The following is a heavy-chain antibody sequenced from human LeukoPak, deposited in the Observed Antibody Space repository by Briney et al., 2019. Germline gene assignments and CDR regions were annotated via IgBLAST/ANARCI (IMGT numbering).Heavy chain of an antibody. CDR2: MNPNSGNT. CDR1: GYTFTSYD. Sequence: ASVKVSCKASGYTFTSYDINWVRQATGQGLEWMGWMNPNSGNTGYAQKFQGRVTMTRNTSISTAYMELSSLRSEDTAVYYCARGTRSYYYDSSGYYIGYWGQGTLVTVSS. CDR3: ARGTRSYYYDSSGYYIGY. D-gene: IGHD3-22*01. J-gene: IGHJ4*02. V-gene: IGHV1-8*01.